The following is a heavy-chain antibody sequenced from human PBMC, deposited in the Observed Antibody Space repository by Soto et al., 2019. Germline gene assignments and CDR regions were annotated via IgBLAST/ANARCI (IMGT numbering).Heavy chain of an antibody. J-gene: IGHJ6*02. CDR3: ARGSITMVRGVSLGRLYYYYGMDV. CDR2: IYYSGST. CDR1: CGSIISGGYY. V-gene: IGHV4-31*03. Sequence: PSETLSLTCTFSCGSIISGGYYWSWIRQHPGKGLEWIGYIYYSGSTYYNPSLKSRVTISVDTSKNQFSLKLSSVTAADTAVYYCARGSITMVRGVSLGRLYYYYGMDVWGQGTTVTVSS. D-gene: IGHD3-10*01.